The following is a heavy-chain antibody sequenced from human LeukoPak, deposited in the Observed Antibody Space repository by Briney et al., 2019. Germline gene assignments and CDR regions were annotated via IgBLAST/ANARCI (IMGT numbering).Heavy chain of an antibody. Sequence: GGSLRLSCAASGFTFSSYWMSWVRQAPGKGLEWVANIKQDGSEKYYVDSVKGRFTISRDNAKNSLYLQMNSLRAEDTAVYYCARNPYAGIMITFGGVIERDYWGQGTLVTVSS. CDR2: IKQDGSEK. CDR1: GFTFSSYW. J-gene: IGHJ4*02. V-gene: IGHV3-7*01. D-gene: IGHD3-16*01. CDR3: ARNPYAGIMITFGGVIERDY.